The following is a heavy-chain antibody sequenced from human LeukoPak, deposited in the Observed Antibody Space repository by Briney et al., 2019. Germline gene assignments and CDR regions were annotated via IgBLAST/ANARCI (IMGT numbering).Heavy chain of an antibody. Sequence: SETLSLTCTVSGGSISSGGYYWSWIRQHPGKGLEWIGSIYYSGSTNYNPSLQGRVTISLDTSRNQFSLKLSSVTAADTAVYYCASGDNDPLFDYWGQGTLVAVSS. D-gene: IGHD1-1*01. J-gene: IGHJ4*02. CDR2: IYYSGST. CDR1: GGSISSGGYY. CDR3: ASGDNDPLFDY. V-gene: IGHV4-31*03.